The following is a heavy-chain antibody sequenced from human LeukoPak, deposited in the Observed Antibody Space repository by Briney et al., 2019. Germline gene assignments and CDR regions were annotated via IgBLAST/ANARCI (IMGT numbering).Heavy chain of an antibody. CDR1: GFTFSSYE. CDR2: ISGSGGST. J-gene: IGHJ6*03. Sequence: PGGSLRLSCASSGFTFSSYEMNWVRQAPGKGLEWVSAISGSGGSTYYADSVKGRFTISRDNSKNTLYLQMNSLRAEDTAVYYCAKAGYYDILTGYSYYYYMDVWGKGTTVTISS. CDR3: AKAGYYDILTGYSYYYYMDV. D-gene: IGHD3-9*01. V-gene: IGHV3-23*01.